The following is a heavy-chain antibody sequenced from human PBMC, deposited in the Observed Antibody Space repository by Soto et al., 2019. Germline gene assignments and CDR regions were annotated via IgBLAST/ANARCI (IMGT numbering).Heavy chain of an antibody. D-gene: IGHD2-15*01. CDR2: IIPIFGTA. CDR3: ARDPYCSGGSCYDYYGMDV. V-gene: IGHV1-69*06. Sequence: QVQLVQSGAEVKKPGSSVKVSCKASGGTFSSYAISWVRQAPGQGLEWMGGIIPIFGTANYAQKFQGRVTITADKSTSTAYMGLSSLRSEDTAVYYCARDPYCSGGSCYDYYGMDVWGQGTTVTVSS. CDR1: GGTFSSYA. J-gene: IGHJ6*02.